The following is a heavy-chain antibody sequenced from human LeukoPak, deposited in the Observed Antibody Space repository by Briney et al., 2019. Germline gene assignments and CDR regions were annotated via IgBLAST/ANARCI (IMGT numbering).Heavy chain of an antibody. CDR2: TYYSAST. D-gene: IGHD1-26*01. CDR1: GGPISSSSDY. J-gene: IGHJ3*02. V-gene: IGHV4-39*01. CDR3: ARRESYYAFDI. Sequence: SKTLSPPCTVSGGPISSSSDYWCWIRQPPGKGLVWIGSTYYSASTYYHPSLRSRVTISVDTSKNQVSLMLGSVTAADSAVYYCARRESYYAFDIWGQGTTVTVSS.